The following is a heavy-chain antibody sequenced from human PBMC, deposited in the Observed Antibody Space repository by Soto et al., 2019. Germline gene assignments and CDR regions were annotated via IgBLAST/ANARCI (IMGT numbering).Heavy chain of an antibody. CDR3: ARDLLRYFDWPDAFDI. Sequence: QVQLVQSGAEVKKPGASVKVSCKASGYTFTSYGISWVRQAPGQGLEWMGWISAYNGNTNYAQKLQGRVTMTTDISTSTAYMELRSLRSDDTAVYYCARDLLRYFDWPDAFDIWGQGTMVTVSS. CDR1: GYTFTSYG. V-gene: IGHV1-18*01. J-gene: IGHJ3*02. CDR2: ISAYNGNT. D-gene: IGHD3-9*01.